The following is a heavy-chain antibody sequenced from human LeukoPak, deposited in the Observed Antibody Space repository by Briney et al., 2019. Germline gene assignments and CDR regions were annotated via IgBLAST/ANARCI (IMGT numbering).Heavy chain of an antibody. CDR1: GGSISSSSYY. V-gene: IGHV4-39*07. CDR3: ARRSRHFDY. J-gene: IGHJ4*02. D-gene: IGHD1-26*01. CDR2: IYYSGST. Sequence: PSETLSLTCTVSGGSISSSSYYWGWIRQPPGKGLEWIGSIYYSGSTYYNPSLKSRVTISVDTSKNQFSLKLSSVTAADTAVYYCARRSRHFDYWGQGTLVTVSS.